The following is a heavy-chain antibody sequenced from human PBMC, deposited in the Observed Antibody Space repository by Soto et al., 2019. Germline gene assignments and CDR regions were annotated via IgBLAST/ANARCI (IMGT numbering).Heavy chain of an antibody. CDR1: GFTFSSYS. J-gene: IGHJ6*02. Sequence: EVQLVESGGGLVKPGGSLRLSCAASGFTFSSYSMNWVRQAPGKGLEWVSSISSSSSYIYYADSVKGRFTISRDNAKNSLYLQMNSLRAEDTAVYYCARDTGSLYCSGGSCYNYYYGMDVWGQGTTVTVSS. V-gene: IGHV3-21*01. D-gene: IGHD2-15*01. CDR2: ISSSSSYI. CDR3: ARDTGSLYCSGGSCYNYYYGMDV.